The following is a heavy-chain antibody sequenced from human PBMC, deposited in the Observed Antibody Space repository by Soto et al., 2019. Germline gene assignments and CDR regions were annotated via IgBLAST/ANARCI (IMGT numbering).Heavy chain of an antibody. V-gene: IGHV4-31*03. J-gene: IGHJ4*02. CDR2: IYYSGST. CDR1: GGSISSGGYY. Sequence: QVQLQESGPGLVKPSQTLSLTCTVSGGSISSGGYYWSWIRQHPGKGLEWIGYIYYSGSTYYNPYLKSRVTISVDTSKNQYSQKLSSVTAADTAVYYCAREAYGDYVLNWGQGTLVTVSS. CDR3: AREAYGDYVLN. D-gene: IGHD4-17*01.